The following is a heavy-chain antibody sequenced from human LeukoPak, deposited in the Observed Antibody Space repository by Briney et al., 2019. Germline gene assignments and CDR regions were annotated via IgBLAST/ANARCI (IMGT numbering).Heavy chain of an antibody. CDR3: ARRNRDIVVVVAATRGFDY. V-gene: IGHV4-39*01. Sequence: SETLSLTCTVSGGSISSSSYYWGWIRQPPGKGLEWIGSIYYSGSTYYNSSLKSRVTISVDTSKNQFSLKLSSVTAADTAVYYCARRNRDIVVVVAATRGFDYWGQGTLVTVSS. D-gene: IGHD2-15*01. CDR2: IYYSGST. J-gene: IGHJ4*02. CDR1: GGSISSSSYY.